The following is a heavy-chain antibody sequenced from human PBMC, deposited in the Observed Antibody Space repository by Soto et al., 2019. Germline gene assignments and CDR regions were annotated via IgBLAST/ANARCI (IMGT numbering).Heavy chain of an antibody. D-gene: IGHD4-17*01. Sequence: SETLSLTCAVYGGSFSGYYWSWIRQPPGKGLEWIGEINHSGSTNYNPSLKSRVTISVDTSKNQFSLKLSSVTAADMAVYYCARGIPLNPTVTTNYYYCGRDVGGKGTTVTAPS. CDR2: INHSGST. CDR1: GGSFSGYY. V-gene: IGHV4-34*01. J-gene: IGHJ6*04. CDR3: ARGIPLNPTVTTNYYYCGRDV.